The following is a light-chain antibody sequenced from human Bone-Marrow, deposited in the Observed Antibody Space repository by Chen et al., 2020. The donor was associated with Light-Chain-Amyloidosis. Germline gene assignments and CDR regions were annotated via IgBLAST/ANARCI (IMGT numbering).Light chain of an antibody. Sequence: QSALTQPASVSGSPGQSITIPCTGTSSDVGGDNHVSWYQQHPAKAPKLMIYEVTNRPSWVPDRFSGSKSENTASLTISGLQTEDEADYFCSSYTVTDTLVFGSGTRVTVL. CDR3: SSYTVTDTLV. CDR2: EVT. V-gene: IGLV2-14*01. J-gene: IGLJ1*01. CDR1: SSDVGGDNH.